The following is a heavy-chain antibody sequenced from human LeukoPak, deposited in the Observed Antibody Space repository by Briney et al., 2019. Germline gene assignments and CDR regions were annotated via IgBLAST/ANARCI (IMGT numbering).Heavy chain of an antibody. CDR2: ISGSGGST. CDR3: AKRAEDSSGYYLYYFDY. V-gene: IGHV3-23*01. J-gene: IGHJ4*02. D-gene: IGHD3-22*01. Sequence: SGGSLRLSCAASGFTFSSYAMSWVRQAPGKGLEWVSSISGSGGSTYYADSVKGRFTISRDNSKNTLYLQMNSLRAEDTAVYYYAKRAEDSSGYYLYYFDYWGQGTLVTVSS. CDR1: GFTFSSYA.